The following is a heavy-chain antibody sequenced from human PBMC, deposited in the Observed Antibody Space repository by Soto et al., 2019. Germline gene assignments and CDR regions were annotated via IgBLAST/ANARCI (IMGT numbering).Heavy chain of an antibody. CDR3: ARTKCSGGSCYSWSLDY. Sequence: SETLSLTCTVSGGSITTGGYYWSWIRQLPGKGLEWIGHMYYSESTYYNPSLKSRVSISLDTSKNQFSLKLSFVTAADTAMYYCARTKCSGGSCYSWSLDYWGQGTPVTVSS. D-gene: IGHD2-15*01. CDR1: GGSITTGGYY. CDR2: MYYSEST. V-gene: IGHV4-31*03. J-gene: IGHJ4*02.